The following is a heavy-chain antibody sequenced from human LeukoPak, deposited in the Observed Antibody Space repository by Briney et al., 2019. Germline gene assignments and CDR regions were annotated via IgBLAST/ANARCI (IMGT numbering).Heavy chain of an antibody. CDR2: IKPDGSEQ. V-gene: IGHV3-7*01. Sequence: GGSLRLSCVASGFTFSRNWMSWVRQAPGKGLEWVGNIKPDGSEQYPVDSVKGRFTISRDNARNSLFLQMNSLRVEDTAVYYCASQSFARFDPWGQGTLVTVSS. CDR1: GFTFSRNW. CDR3: ASQSFARFDP. J-gene: IGHJ5*02. D-gene: IGHD3-16*01.